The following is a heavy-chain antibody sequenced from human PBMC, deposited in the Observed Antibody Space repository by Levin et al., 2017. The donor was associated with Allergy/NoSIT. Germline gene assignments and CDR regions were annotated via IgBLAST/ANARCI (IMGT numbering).Heavy chain of an antibody. J-gene: IGHJ3*02. D-gene: IGHD4-17*01. CDR1: GGSFGGYY. Sequence: SETLSLTCAVSGGSFGGYYWSWLRQPPGKGPEWIGEISHRGSTTYNPSLKSRVSISVDTSRNQFSVNLNSVTAADTAVYYCAVFSLRYGIFEIWGRGTMVTVSS. CDR2: ISHRGST. V-gene: IGHV4-34*01. CDR3: AVFSLRYGIFEI.